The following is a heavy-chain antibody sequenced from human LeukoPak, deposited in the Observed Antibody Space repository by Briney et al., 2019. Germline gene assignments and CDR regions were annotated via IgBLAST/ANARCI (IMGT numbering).Heavy chain of an antibody. CDR1: GGSISGHY. D-gene: IGHD5-18*01. CDR3: ARVRTVSYGPLTTMYNWFDP. CDR2: IYYSGST. J-gene: IGHJ5*02. V-gene: IGHV4-59*11. Sequence: SETLSLTCTVSGGSISGHYWSWIRQPPGKGLEWIGYIYYSGSTNYNPSLKSRVTISVDTSKNQFSLKLSSVTAADTAVYYCARVRTVSYGPLTTMYNWFDPWGQGTLVTVSS.